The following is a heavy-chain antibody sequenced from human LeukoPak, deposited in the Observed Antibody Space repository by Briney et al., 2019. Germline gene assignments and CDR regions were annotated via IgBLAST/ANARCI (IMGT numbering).Heavy chain of an antibody. Sequence: SETLSLTCTVSGGTISGYYWSWIRQHPGKGLEWIGYIYYSGSTYYNPSLKSRVTISVDTSKNQFSLKLSSVTAADTAVYYCARDTPTTVTTYGMDVWGQGTTVTVSS. J-gene: IGHJ6*02. V-gene: IGHV4-31*03. CDR2: IYYSGST. CDR3: ARDTPTTVTTYGMDV. CDR1: GGTISGYY. D-gene: IGHD4-17*01.